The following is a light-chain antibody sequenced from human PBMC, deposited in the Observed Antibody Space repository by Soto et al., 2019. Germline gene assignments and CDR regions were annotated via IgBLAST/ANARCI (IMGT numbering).Light chain of an antibody. CDR2: EDT. CDR1: NIGSEI. Sequence: SYELTQPPSVSVAPGQTARIACGGNNIGSEIVHWYRQKPGQAPVLVVYEDTDRPSAIPERFSGSNSGNTATLTISRVEAGDEADYYCHVWDSNSDHVVFGGGTKLTVL. V-gene: IGLV3-21*02. CDR3: HVWDSNSDHVV. J-gene: IGLJ2*01.